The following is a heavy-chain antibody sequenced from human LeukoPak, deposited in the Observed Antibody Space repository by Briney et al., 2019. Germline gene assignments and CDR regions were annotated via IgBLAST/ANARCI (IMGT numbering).Heavy chain of an antibody. V-gene: IGHV4-59*01. Sequence: SETLSLTCTVSGXSISSYYWSWIRQPPGKGLEWIRYIYYTGTTNYNPSLKSRLTISVDTSKNQFSLNLSSVTSADTAVYYCAREGWGYYFDFWGQGTLVTVSS. J-gene: IGHJ4*02. CDR1: GXSISSYY. CDR3: AREGWGYYFDF. D-gene: IGHD7-27*01. CDR2: IYYTGTT.